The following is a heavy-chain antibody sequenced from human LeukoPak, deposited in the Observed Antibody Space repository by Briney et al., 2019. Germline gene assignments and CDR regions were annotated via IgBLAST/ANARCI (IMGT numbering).Heavy chain of an antibody. CDR3: ARVGIAARGYYYYYMDV. CDR1: GVSISSYY. Sequence: SETLSLTCTVSGVSISSYYWSWIRQPAGKGLEWIGRIYTSGSTNYNPSLKSRVTMSVDTSKNQFSLKLSSVTAADTAVYYCARVGIAARGYYYYYMDVWGKGTTVTVSS. D-gene: IGHD6-6*01. CDR2: IYTSGST. V-gene: IGHV4-4*07. J-gene: IGHJ6*03.